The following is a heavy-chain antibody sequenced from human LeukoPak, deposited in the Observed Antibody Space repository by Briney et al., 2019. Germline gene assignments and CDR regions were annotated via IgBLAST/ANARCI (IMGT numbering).Heavy chain of an antibody. Sequence: PSETLSLTCTVSGGSISSSSYYWGWIRQPPGKGLEWIGSIYYSGSTYYNPSLKSRVTISVDTSKNQFSLKLSSVTAADTAVYYCAREVRFLEWLPSYMDVWGKGTTVTVSS. D-gene: IGHD3-3*01. J-gene: IGHJ6*03. CDR1: GGSISSSSYY. CDR2: IYYSGST. V-gene: IGHV4-39*07. CDR3: AREVRFLEWLPSYMDV.